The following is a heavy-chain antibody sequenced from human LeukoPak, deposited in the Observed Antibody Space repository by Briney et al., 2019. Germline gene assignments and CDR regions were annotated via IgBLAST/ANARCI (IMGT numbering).Heavy chain of an antibody. J-gene: IGHJ3*01. D-gene: IGHD5-24*01. CDR2: IRGSGDRT. Sequence: GGSLRLSCAASGFTFSSYAMSWVRQAPGKGLEWVSAIRGSGDRTHYADSVRGRFTISRDNSKNTLYLQMNSLRADDTAVYYCAMKAVPRPRLHDAFDYWGQGTVVSVSS. CDR1: GFTFSSYA. CDR3: AMKAVPRPRLHDAFDY. V-gene: IGHV3-23*01.